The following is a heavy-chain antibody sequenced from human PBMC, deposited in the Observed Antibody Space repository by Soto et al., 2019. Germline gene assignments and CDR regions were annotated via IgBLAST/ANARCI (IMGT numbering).Heavy chain of an antibody. J-gene: IGHJ2*01. CDR3: ARESHDILTGPPWVWYFDL. V-gene: IGHV4-34*01. Sequence: QVQLQQWGAGPLRPLETLSLTCGVSGGSFSGYYWAWIRQSPGKGLEWIGEINDRGSINYNPSLKSRVCISVDTSTNHYSLNLRSVTAADTAVYYCARESHDILTGPPWVWYFDLWGRGTLVTVSS. CDR1: GGSFSGYY. CDR2: INDRGSI. D-gene: IGHD3-9*01.